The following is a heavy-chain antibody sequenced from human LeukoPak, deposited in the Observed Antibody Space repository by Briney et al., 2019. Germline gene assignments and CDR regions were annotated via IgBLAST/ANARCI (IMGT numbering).Heavy chain of an antibody. V-gene: IGHV1-2*02. D-gene: IGHD1-14*01. J-gene: IGHJ6*03. Sequence: ASVKVSCKASGHTFTGYYMHWVRQAPGQGLEWMGWTNPNSGGTNYAQKFQGRVTMTRDTSISTAYMELSRLRSDDTAVYYCARGRSRPYYMDVWGKGTTVTVSS. CDR3: ARGRSRPYYMDV. CDR1: GHTFTGYY. CDR2: TNPNSGGT.